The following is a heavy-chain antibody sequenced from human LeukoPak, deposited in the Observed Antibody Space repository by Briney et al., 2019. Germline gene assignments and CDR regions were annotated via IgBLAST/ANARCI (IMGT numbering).Heavy chain of an antibody. CDR2: IYYRGST. Sequence: SETLSLTCTVSGGSISSSSYYWGWIRRPPGKGLEWIGSIYYRGSTYYNPSLKSRVTISVDTSKNQFSLKLSSVTAADTAVYYCARHEDTGVLRFAIDYWGQGTLVTVSS. CDR3: ARHEDTGVLRFAIDY. D-gene: IGHD3-3*01. V-gene: IGHV4-39*01. CDR1: GGSISSSSYY. J-gene: IGHJ4*02.